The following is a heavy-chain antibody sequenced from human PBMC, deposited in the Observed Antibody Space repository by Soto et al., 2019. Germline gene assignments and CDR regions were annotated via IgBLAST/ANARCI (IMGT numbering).Heavy chain of an antibody. D-gene: IGHD2-15*01. Sequence: QVQLVQSGAEVKTPGASVKVSCRASGYSFRTHGISWVRQAPGQGLEWMGWISTYDDKTNFPQKFQGRNPMTTDPSTSKAYRELRSLRSDDTAVYFCARDLGYCNSSGCFRNWFDPWGQGTLVTVSS. CDR2: ISTYDDKT. CDR3: ARDLGYCNSSGCFRNWFDP. CDR1: GYSFRTHG. J-gene: IGHJ5*02. V-gene: IGHV1-18*01.